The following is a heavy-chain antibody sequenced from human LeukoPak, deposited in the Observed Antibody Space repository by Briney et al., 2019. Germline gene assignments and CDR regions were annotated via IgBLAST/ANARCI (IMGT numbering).Heavy chain of an antibody. D-gene: IGHD6-13*01. CDR2: IFYSGST. Sequence: SETLSLTCTVSGGSISSYYWSWIRQPPGKGLEWIGYIFYSGSTNYNPALKSRVTISVDTSKNQFSLKLSSVTAADTAVYYCARVYYSNSYDYWYFDLWGRGTLVTVSS. CDR3: ARVYYSNSYDYWYFDL. J-gene: IGHJ2*01. CDR1: GGSISSYY. V-gene: IGHV4-59*01.